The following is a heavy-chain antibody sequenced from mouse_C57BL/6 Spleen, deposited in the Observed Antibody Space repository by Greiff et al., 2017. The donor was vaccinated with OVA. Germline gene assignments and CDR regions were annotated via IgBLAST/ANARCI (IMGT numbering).Heavy chain of an antibody. CDR3: ARYYGSSYDFDY. Sequence: VKLQQPGAELVMPGASVKLSCKASGYTFTSYWMHWVKQRHGQGLEWIGEIDPSDSYTTYTQKFKGKTTLTVDKTSSTAYMQLSSLTSEDSAVYDCARYYGSSYDFDYWGQGTTLTVSS. D-gene: IGHD1-1*01. CDR2: IDPSDSYT. CDR1: GYTFTSYW. J-gene: IGHJ2*01. V-gene: IGHV1-69*01.